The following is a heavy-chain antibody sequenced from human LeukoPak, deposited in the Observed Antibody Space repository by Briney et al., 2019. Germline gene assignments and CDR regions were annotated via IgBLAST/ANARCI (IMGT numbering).Heavy chain of an antibody. CDR2: IYYSGST. V-gene: IGHV4-59*01. CDR1: GGSISSYY. J-gene: IGHJ4*02. D-gene: IGHD3-22*01. Sequence: SETLSLTCTVSGGSISSYYWSWIRQPPGKGLEWIGYIYYSGSTNYNPSLKSRVTISVDTSKNQFSLKLSSVTAADTAVYYCARWTTYYYDSSGYPGWEVFAYWGQGTLVTVSS. CDR3: ARWTTYYYDSSGYPGWEVFAY.